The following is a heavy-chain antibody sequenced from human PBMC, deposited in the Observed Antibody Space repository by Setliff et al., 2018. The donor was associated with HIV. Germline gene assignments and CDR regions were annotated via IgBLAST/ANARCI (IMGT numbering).Heavy chain of an antibody. CDR2: IYTSGST. Sequence: PSETLSLTCTVSGGSISSGPYYWGWIRQPAGKGLEWIGRIYTSGSTNYNPSLKSRVTISVDTSKNQFSLKLSSVTAADTAMYYCARRIYGNNPYFDYWSQGTLVTVSS. J-gene: IGHJ4*02. CDR3: ARRIYGNNPYFDY. D-gene: IGHD4-17*01. V-gene: IGHV4-61*02. CDR1: GGSISSGPYY.